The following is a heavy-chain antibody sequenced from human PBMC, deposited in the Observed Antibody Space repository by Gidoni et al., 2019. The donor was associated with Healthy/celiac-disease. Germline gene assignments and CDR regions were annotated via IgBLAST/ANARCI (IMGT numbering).Heavy chain of an antibody. V-gene: IGHV2-70*01. CDR3: ARILTGTTFYYYYMDV. CDR2: IDWDDDK. J-gene: IGHJ6*03. D-gene: IGHD1-7*01. CDR1: GFSLSTRGMC. Sequence: QVTLRESGPALVKPTQTLTLTCTFSGFSLSTRGMCVSWIRQPPGKALEWLALIDWDDDKYYSTSLKTRLTISKDTSKNQVVLTMTNMDPVDTATYYCARILTGTTFYYYYMDVWGKGTTVTVSS.